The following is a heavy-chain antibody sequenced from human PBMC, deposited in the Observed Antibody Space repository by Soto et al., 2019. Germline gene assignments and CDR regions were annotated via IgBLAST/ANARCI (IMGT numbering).Heavy chain of an antibody. V-gene: IGHV3-21*01. CDR2: ISSSSSYI. Sequence: GESLKISCAASGFTFSSYSMNWVRQAPGKGLEWVSSISSSSSYIYYADSVKGRFTISRDNAKNSLYLQMNSLRAEDTAVYYCAGGREYSYGFDYWGQGTLVTVSS. CDR1: GFTFSSYS. D-gene: IGHD5-18*01. CDR3: AGGREYSYGFDY. J-gene: IGHJ4*02.